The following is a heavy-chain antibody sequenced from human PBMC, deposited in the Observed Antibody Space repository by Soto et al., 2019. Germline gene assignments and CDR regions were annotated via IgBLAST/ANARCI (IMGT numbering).Heavy chain of an antibody. V-gene: IGHV4-30-2*01. CDR1: EGSSNSCDYS. CDR3: ARGINYYDSSGDSWFAP. CDR2: IYHTGTT. Sequence: LSVTCSVAEGSSNSCDYSWTKKRQPPGKGLEWIGYIYHTGTTYYNMSLKSRVTISVDRSKNQFSLKLSSVTAADTAVYYCARGINYYDSSGDSWFAPWGQGTLVTVSS. J-gene: IGHJ5*02. D-gene: IGHD3-22*01.